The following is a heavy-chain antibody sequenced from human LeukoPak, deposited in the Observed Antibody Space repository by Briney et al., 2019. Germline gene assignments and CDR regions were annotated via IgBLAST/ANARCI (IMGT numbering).Heavy chain of an antibody. Sequence: GGSLRLSCAASGFTFSNAWMIWLRQAPEKGLEWVGRIRSRSGTTDYASPVKGRFTISRDDSANTVYLHMNSLQTEDTAVYYCAADLPGFGSGEVDFWGQGTLVTVSS. CDR1: GFTFSNAW. CDR2: IRSRSGTT. CDR3: AADLPGFGSGEVDF. J-gene: IGHJ4*02. V-gene: IGHV3-15*01. D-gene: IGHD3-10*01.